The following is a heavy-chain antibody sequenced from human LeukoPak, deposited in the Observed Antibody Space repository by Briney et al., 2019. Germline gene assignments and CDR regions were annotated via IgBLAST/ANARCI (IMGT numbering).Heavy chain of an antibody. D-gene: IGHD2/OR15-2a*01. CDR1: GFTFSSYG. J-gene: IGHJ4*02. Sequence: GRSLRLSCAASGFTFSSYGMHWVRQAPGKGLEWVAVISYDGSNKYYADSVKGRFTISRDNSKNTLYLQMNSLRAEDTAVYYCAKDQEAAIDYFLPEYWGQGTLVTVSS. V-gene: IGHV3-30*18. CDR3: AKDQEAAIDYFLPEY. CDR2: ISYDGSNK.